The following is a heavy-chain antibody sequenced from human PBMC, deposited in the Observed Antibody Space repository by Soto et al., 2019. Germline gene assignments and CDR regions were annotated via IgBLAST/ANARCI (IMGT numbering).Heavy chain of an antibody. J-gene: IGHJ5*02. Sequence: GESLNLSCTGVGYRFTSYWIGWVRPLPGKGLEWMGIIYPGDSDTRYSPSFQGQVTISADKSITTAYLQWSSLKASDTAMYYCARGYCTTTICDPWFDPWGQGTLVNVAS. CDR3: ARGYCTTTICDPWFDP. CDR1: GYRFTSYW. V-gene: IGHV5-51*01. CDR2: IYPGDSDT. D-gene: IGHD2-2*01.